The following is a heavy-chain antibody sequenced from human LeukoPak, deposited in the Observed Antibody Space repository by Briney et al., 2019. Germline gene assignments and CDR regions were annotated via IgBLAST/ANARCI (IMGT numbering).Heavy chain of an antibody. J-gene: IGHJ4*02. Sequence: SETLSLTCTVSGGSISSYYWSWIRQPPGKGLEWIGYIYYSGSTNYNPSLKSRVTISVDTSKNQFSLKLGSVTAADTAVHYCARLRIDTLTGYHPFDYWGQGTLVTVSS. CDR2: IYYSGST. D-gene: IGHD3-9*01. V-gene: IGHV4-59*08. CDR1: GGSISSYY. CDR3: ARLRIDTLTGYHPFDY.